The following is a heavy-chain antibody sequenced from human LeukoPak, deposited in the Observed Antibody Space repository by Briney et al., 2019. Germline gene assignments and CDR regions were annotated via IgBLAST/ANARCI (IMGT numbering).Heavy chain of an antibody. CDR1: KFTFSDYS. V-gene: IGHV3-21*01. Sequence: GGSLRLSFAASKFTFSDYSMSWVRQAPGKGLEWVSSISSIRNYIYYADSVKGRFTVSRDNAKNSLYLQMNSLRAEDTAVYYCARGPGSSSWYLTPEGGYYFDYWGQGTLVTVSS. CDR2: ISSIRNYI. D-gene: IGHD6-13*01. CDR3: ARGPGSSSWYLTPEGGYYFDY. J-gene: IGHJ4*02.